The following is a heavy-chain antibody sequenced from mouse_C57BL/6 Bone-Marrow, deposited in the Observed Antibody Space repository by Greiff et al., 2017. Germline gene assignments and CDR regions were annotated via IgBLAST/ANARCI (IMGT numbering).Heavy chain of an antibody. D-gene: IGHD2-12*01. Sequence: QVQLQQSGAELVKPGASVTLSCTASGYTFTEYTIHWVKQRSGQGLEWIGGFYPGSGSIKYNEKFKDKATLTADNSSRTVYMVISRLTSEDAAVYFCARHEDSSWFADWGQGTLVTVSA. CDR1: GYTFTEYT. CDR2: FYPGSGSI. J-gene: IGHJ3*01. V-gene: IGHV1-62-2*01. CDR3: ARHEDSSWFAD.